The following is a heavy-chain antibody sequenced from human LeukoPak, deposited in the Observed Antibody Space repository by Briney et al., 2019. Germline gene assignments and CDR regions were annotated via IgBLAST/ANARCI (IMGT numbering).Heavy chain of an antibody. V-gene: IGHV3-21*01. CDR3: AREDSSGPFDWFDP. D-gene: IGHD6-19*01. CDR1: GFPFSSYS. J-gene: IGHJ5*02. Sequence: PGGSLRLSCAASGFPFSSYSMNWVRQAPGKGLEWVSSISSSSSYIYYADSVKGRFTISRDNAKNSLYLQMNSLRAEDTAVYYCAREDSSGPFDWFDPWGQGTLVTVSS. CDR2: ISSSSSYI.